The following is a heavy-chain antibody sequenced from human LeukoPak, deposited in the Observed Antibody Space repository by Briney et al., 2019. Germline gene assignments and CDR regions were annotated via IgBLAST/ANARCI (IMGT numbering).Heavy chain of an antibody. D-gene: IGHD2-15*01. Sequence: GESLKISCKGSGSPFTSSWISWVRQMPGKGLEWMGRIDPSDSYTNYSPSFQGHVTISADKSISTAYLQWSSLKASDTAMYYCATHPAYCSGGSCYGNWFDPWGQGTLVTVSS. CDR2: IDPSDSYT. V-gene: IGHV5-10-1*01. CDR3: ATHPAYCSGGSCYGNWFDP. J-gene: IGHJ5*02. CDR1: GSPFTSSW.